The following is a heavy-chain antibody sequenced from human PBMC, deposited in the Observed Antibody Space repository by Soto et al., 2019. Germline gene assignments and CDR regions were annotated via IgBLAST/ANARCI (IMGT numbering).Heavy chain of an antibody. CDR3: ARDRYDFWSGYDGWWFDP. D-gene: IGHD3-3*01. Sequence: GASVKVSCKASGYTFTSYGISWVRQAPGQGLEWMGWISAYNGNTNYVQKLQGRVTMTTDTSTSTAYMELRSLRSDDTAVYYCARDRYDFWSGYDGWWFDPWGQGTLVTVSS. CDR1: GYTFTSYG. V-gene: IGHV1-18*01. J-gene: IGHJ5*02. CDR2: ISAYNGNT.